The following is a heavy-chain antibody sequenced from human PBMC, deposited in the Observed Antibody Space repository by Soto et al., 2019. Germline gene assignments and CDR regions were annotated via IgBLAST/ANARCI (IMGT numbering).Heavy chain of an antibody. CDR2: INHSGST. J-gene: IGHJ5*02. D-gene: IGHD2-2*01. Sequence: SETLSLTCAVYGGSFSGYYWSWIRQPPGKGLEWIGEINHSGSTNYNPSLKSRVTISVATSKNQFSLKLSFVTAADTAVYYCARGSDIVVVPAAMSGWFDPWGQGTLVTVSS. CDR3: ARGSDIVVVPAAMSGWFDP. V-gene: IGHV4-34*01. CDR1: GGSFSGYY.